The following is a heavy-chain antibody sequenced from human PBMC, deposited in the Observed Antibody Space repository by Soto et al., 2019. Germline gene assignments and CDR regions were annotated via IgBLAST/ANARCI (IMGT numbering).Heavy chain of an antibody. CDR2: ISYDGSNK. J-gene: IGHJ5*02. Sequence: PGGSLRLSCAASGFTFSSYAMHWVRQAPGKGLEWVAVISYDGSNKYYADSVKGRFTISRDNSKNTLYLQMNSLRAEDTAVYYCARGPSWNYGWFDPWGQGTLVTVSS. D-gene: IGHD1-7*01. CDR3: ARGPSWNYGWFDP. V-gene: IGHV3-30-3*01. CDR1: GFTFSSYA.